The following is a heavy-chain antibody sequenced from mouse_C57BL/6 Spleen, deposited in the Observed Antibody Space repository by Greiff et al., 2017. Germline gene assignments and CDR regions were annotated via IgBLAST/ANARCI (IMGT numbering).Heavy chain of an antibody. J-gene: IGHJ4*01. CDR1: GYTFTDYN. Sequence: VQLQQSGPELVKPGASVKIPCKASGYTFTDYNMDWVKQSHGKSLEWIGDINPNNGGTIYNQKFKGKATLTVDKSSSTAYMELRSLTSEDTAVXYCARRDTTVVAPGAMDYWGQGTSVTVSS. V-gene: IGHV1-18*01. CDR3: ARRDTTVVAPGAMDY. CDR2: INPNNGGT. D-gene: IGHD1-1*01.